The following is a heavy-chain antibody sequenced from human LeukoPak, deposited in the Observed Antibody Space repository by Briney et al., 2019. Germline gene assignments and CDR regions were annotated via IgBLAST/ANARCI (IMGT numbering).Heavy chain of an antibody. CDR1: GFTFSTYW. J-gene: IGHJ4*02. CDR3: ASTWRGTTTGY. D-gene: IGHD1-26*01. V-gene: IGHV3-7*01. Sequence: GGSLRLSCVASGFTFSTYWMSWVRQAPGKGLEWVAKIKQDGSEKYYVDSVKGRFTISRDNAKNSLYLQMNSLRAEDTAVYYCASTWRGTTTGYWGQGTLVTVSS. CDR2: IKQDGSEK.